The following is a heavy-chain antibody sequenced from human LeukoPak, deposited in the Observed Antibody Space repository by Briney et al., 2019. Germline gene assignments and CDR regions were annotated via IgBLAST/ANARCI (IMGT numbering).Heavy chain of an antibody. Sequence: ASVKVSCKASGYTFTSYDINWVRQATGQGLEWMGWMNPNSGNTGYAQKFQGKVTMTRNTSISTAYMELSSLRSEDTAVYYCAREGATYVWGSYRQRYGMDVWGQGTTVTVSS. CDR3: AREGATYVWGSYRQRYGMDV. J-gene: IGHJ6*02. CDR2: MNPNSGNT. V-gene: IGHV1-8*01. CDR1: GYTFTSYD. D-gene: IGHD3-16*02.